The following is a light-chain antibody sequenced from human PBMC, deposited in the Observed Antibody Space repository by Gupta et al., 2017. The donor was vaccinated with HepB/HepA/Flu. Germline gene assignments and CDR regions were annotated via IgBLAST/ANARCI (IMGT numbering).Light chain of an antibody. CDR3: QKSSNWVT. CDR1: QSVSSY. V-gene: IGKV3-11*01. J-gene: IGKJ3*01. Sequence: EIVLTQSPATLSLSPGERATLSCRASQSVSSYLAWYQQKPGQAPRLLIYDASNRATGIPARFSGRGSGTDFTLTISSLEPEDFAVYYCQKSSNWVTFGPGTKVDIK. CDR2: DAS.